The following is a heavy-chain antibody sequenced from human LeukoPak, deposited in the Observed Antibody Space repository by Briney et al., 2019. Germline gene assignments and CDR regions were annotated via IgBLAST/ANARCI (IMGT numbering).Heavy chain of an antibody. CDR3: ARGLYVDTTMPILY. J-gene: IGHJ4*02. CDR1: GFTVSSNY. D-gene: IGHD5-18*01. CDR2: IYSGGST. V-gene: IGHV3-53*01. Sequence: GSLRLSLAASGFTVSSNYVSLVRQAPGKGQELVSVIYSGGSTYYADSVRGRFTISRDKSKNTLYLQMNSLRVEDTAVYYCARGLYVDTTMPILYWGQGTLVTVSS.